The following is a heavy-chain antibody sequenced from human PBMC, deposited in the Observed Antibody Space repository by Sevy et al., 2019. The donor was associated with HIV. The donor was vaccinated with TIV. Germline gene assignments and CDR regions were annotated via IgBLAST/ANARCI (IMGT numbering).Heavy chain of an antibody. V-gene: IGHV3-30*18. CDR2: ISYDGSNK. J-gene: IGHJ4*02. CDR1: GFTFSSYG. CDR3: AKTSGYSSGWCHY. Sequence: GGSLRLSCAASGFTFSSYGMHWVRQAPGKGLEWVAVISYDGSNKYYVDSVKGRFTISRDNSKNTLYLQMNSLRAEDTAVYYCAKTSGYSSGWCHYWGQGTLVTVSS. D-gene: IGHD6-19*01.